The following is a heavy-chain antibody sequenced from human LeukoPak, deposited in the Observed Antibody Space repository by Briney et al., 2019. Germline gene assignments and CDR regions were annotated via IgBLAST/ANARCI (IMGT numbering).Heavy chain of an antibody. J-gene: IGHJ2*01. CDR3: AREVVRDGYNVYWYFDL. Sequence: GGSLRLSCAASGFTVSSNYMSWVRQAPGKGLEWVSVIYSGGSTYYADSVKGRSTISRDNSKNTLYLQMNSLRAEDTAVYYCAREVVRDGYNVYWYFDLWGRGTLVTVSS. CDR2: IYSGGST. D-gene: IGHD5-24*01. V-gene: IGHV3-53*01. CDR1: GFTVSSNY.